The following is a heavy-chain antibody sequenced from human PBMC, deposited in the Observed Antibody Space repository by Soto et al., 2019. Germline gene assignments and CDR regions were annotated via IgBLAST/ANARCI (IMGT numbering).Heavy chain of an antibody. D-gene: IGHD2-15*01. CDR2: ISYDGNNK. V-gene: IGHV3-30*18. J-gene: IGHJ6*02. CDR3: AKDEVLVVAVARDYYGMDV. Sequence: QVQLVESGGGVVQPGRSLRLSCAASGFTFSSYGMHWVRQAPGKALEWVAVISYDGNNKYYADSVKGRFTISRDNSKNTLYLQMNSLGAEDTAVYYCAKDEVLVVAVARDYYGMDVWGQGTTVTVSS. CDR1: GFTFSSYG.